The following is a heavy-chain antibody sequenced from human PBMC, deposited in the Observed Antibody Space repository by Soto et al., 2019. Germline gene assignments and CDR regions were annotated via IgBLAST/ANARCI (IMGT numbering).Heavy chain of an antibody. CDR3: ARDGGVLMVYAALDY. D-gene: IGHD2-8*01. J-gene: IGHJ4*02. CDR2: ISPYNGNT. CDR1: GYAFTNYG. V-gene: IGHV1-18*01. Sequence: QVQLVQSGAEVKKPGASVKVSCKASGYAFTNYGLSWVRQAPGQGLEWMGWISPYNGNTDYAQKLQGRVTMTTDTATNTAYMELRSLRSADTAVYYCARDGGVLMVYAALDYWGQGTLVTVSS.